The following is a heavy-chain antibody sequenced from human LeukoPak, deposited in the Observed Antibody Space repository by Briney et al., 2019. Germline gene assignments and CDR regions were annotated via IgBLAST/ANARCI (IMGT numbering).Heavy chain of an antibody. CDR2: INWNGGST. CDR3: AREVGTTVTLYYFDY. D-gene: IGHD4-17*01. V-gene: IGHV3-20*04. J-gene: IGHJ4*02. CDR1: GFTFDDYG. Sequence: GGSLRLSCAASGFTFDDYGMSWVRQAPGKGLEWVSGINWNGGSTGYADSVKGRFTISRDNAKNSLYLQMNSLRAEDTALYYCAREVGTTVTLYYFDYWGQGTLVTVSS.